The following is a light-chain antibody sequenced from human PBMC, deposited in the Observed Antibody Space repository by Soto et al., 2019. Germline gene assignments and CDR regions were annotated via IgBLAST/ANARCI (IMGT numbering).Light chain of an antibody. V-gene: IGLV1-40*01. CDR2: GNR. CDR1: SSNIWAGFD. J-gene: IGLJ1*01. CDR3: QSYDSSLTGSKV. Sequence: QSALAQPPSVSGAPGQRFTISCTGSSSNIWAGFDVHWYQQLPGTAPKLLIYGNRNRPSGVPDRFSGSRSGTSASLAITGLQAEDEDDYYCQSYDSSLTGSKVFGSGTKVTVL.